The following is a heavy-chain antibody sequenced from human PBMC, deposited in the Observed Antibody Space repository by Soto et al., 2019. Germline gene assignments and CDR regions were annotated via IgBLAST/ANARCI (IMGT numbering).Heavy chain of an antibody. CDR2: IIPILGIA. Sequence: QVQLVQSGAEVKKPGSSVKVSCKASGGTFSSYTISWVRQAPGQGLEWMGRIIPILGIANYALKFQGRVTITADKSTSTAYMELSSLRSEDTAVYYCARDLGYGDYYAFDIWGQGTMVTVSS. J-gene: IGHJ3*02. D-gene: IGHD4-17*01. V-gene: IGHV1-69*08. CDR3: ARDLGYGDYYAFDI. CDR1: GGTFSSYT.